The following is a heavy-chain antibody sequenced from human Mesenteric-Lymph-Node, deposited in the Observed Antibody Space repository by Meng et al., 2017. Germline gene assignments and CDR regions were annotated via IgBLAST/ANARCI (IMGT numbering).Heavy chain of an antibody. D-gene: IGHD3-3*01. J-gene: IGHJ4*02. CDR3: ARARITIFGVVTSYNYFDY. CDR2: IIPIFGTA. CDR1: GGTFSSYA. V-gene: IGHV1-69*06. Sequence: QARLGQPGAEVKKPGSSVKVSCKASGGTFSSYAISWVRQAPGQGLEWMGGIIPIFGTANYAQKFQGRVTITADKSTSTAYMELSSLRSEDTAVYYCARARITIFGVVTSYNYFDYWGQGTLVTVSS.